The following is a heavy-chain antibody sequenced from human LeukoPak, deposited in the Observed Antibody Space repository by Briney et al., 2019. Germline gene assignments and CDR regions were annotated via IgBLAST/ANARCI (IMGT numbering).Heavy chain of an antibody. CDR3: ARDTGYTYGTGYFDY. J-gene: IGHJ4*02. CDR1: GFTFSSYT. Sequence: GRSLRLSCAASGFTFSSYTMHWVRQAPGKGLEWVTVISYDGSNTYYADSVKGRFTISRDNSKNTLYLQMNSLRPEDTAVYYCARDTGYTYGTGYFDYWGQGTLVTVSS. V-gene: IGHV3-30-3*01. D-gene: IGHD5-18*01. CDR2: ISYDGSNT.